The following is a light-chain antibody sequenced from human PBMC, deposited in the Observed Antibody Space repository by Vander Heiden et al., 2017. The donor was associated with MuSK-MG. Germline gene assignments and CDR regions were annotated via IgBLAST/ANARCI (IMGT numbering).Light chain of an antibody. Sequence: DIQMTQSPSSLSASVGDRVTITCRASQSISSYLNWYQQKPGKAPKLLIYAASSLQSGVPSRFSGSGSGTDFTLTISSLQPEDFATYYCQQSYSTPGFGPGTKLEIK. J-gene: IGKJ2*03. CDR3: QQSYSTPG. V-gene: IGKV1-39*01. CDR1: QSISSY. CDR2: AAS.